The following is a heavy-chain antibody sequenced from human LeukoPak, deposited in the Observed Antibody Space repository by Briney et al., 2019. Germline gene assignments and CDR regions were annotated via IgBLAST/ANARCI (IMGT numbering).Heavy chain of an antibody. CDR2: ISAYNGNT. J-gene: IGHJ4*02. CDR3: ASSNDYGDYYDYV. Sequence: GASVKVSCKASGYTFTSYGISWVRQAPGQGLEWMGWISAYNGNTNYAQKLQGRVTMTTDTSTSTAYMELRGLRSDDTAVYYCASSNDYGDYYDYVWGQGTLVTVSS. CDR1: GYTFTSYG. V-gene: IGHV1-18*01. D-gene: IGHD4-17*01.